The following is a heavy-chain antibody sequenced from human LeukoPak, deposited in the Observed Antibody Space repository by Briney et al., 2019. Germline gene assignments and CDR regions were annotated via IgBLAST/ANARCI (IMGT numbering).Heavy chain of an antibody. CDR1: GFTFSSYG. CDR2: IWYDGSNK. D-gene: IGHD2-15*01. CDR3: PRGFEDPYCSGGSCYSASFDY. J-gene: IGHJ4*02. Sequence: GRSLRLSCAASGFTFSSYGMHWVRQAPGKGLEWVAVIWYDGSNKYYADSVKGRFTISRDNSKNTLYLQMNSLRAEDTAVYYCPRGFEDPYCSGGSCYSASFDYWGQGTLVTVSS. V-gene: IGHV3-33*01.